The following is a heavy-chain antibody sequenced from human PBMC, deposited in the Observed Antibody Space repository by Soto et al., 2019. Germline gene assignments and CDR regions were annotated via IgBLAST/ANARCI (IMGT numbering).Heavy chain of an antibody. J-gene: IGHJ3*02. CDR2: IKQDGSEK. CDR1: GFTFSSYW. V-gene: IGHV3-7*01. CDR3: ARDASSWGDDAFDI. D-gene: IGHD7-27*01. Sequence: GGSLRLSCAASGFTFSSYWMSWVRQAPGKGLEWVANIKQDGSEKYYVDSVKGRFTISRDNAKNSLYLQMNSLRAEDTAVYYCARDASSWGDDAFDIWGQGTMVTVSS.